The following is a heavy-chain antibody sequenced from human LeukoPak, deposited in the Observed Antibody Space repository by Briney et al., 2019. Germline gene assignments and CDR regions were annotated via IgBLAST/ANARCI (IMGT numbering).Heavy chain of an antibody. J-gene: IGHJ3*02. Sequence: PSETLSLTCTVSGGSISSSSYYWGWIRQPPGKGLEWIVSIYCSGSTYYNPSLKIRVTISVDTSKNQFSLKLSSVTAADTAVYYCARRYTVVTLDAFDIWGQGTMVTVSS. CDR1: GGSISSSSYY. CDR2: IYCSGST. CDR3: ARRYTVVTLDAFDI. D-gene: IGHD4-23*01. V-gene: IGHV4-39*01.